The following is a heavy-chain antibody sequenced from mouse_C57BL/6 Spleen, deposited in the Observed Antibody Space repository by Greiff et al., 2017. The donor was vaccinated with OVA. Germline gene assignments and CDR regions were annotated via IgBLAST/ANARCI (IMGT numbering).Heavy chain of an antibody. D-gene: IGHD3-2*02. CDR1: GYTFTSYW. CDR2: FDPSVSYT. CDR3: ARKRDSQYYFDY. V-gene: IGHV1-59*01. J-gene: IGHJ2*01. Sequence: QVQLKQPGAELVRPGTSVKLSCKASGYTFTSYWMHWVKQRPGQGLEWIGVFDPSVSYTNYNQKFKGKATLTVDTSSSTTYMQLSSLTSEDSAVYYCARKRDSQYYFDYWGKGTTLTVSS.